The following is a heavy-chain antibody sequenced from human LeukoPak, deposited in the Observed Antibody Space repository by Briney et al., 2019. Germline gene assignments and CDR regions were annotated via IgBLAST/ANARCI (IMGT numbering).Heavy chain of an antibody. D-gene: IGHD3-3*01. J-gene: IGHJ4*02. Sequence: GGSLRLSCVGSGFRFSSYAMSWVRQAPEKGLEWVSGIYENGGTTHYADSVKGRFSISRDNSKNTLYLQMNSLRAEDTAVYYCARDTRPSSYYDFWSGYPDYWGQGTLVTVSS. CDR2: IYENGGTT. V-gene: IGHV3-23*01. CDR1: GFRFSSYA. CDR3: ARDTRPSSYYDFWSGYPDY.